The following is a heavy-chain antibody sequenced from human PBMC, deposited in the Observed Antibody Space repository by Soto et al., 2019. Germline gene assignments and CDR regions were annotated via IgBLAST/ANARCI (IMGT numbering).Heavy chain of an antibody. CDR2: IRSKTDGGTA. Sequence: EVQLVESGGDLVKPGGSLRLSCAVSDFNFNDAWMSWVRQAPGKGPEWVGRIRSKTDGGTADYAAPVRGRFFITRDDSKNTLFLQMNSLRTEDTAVYYCVTAPAYWESAPFDFWGQGTLVTVSS. J-gene: IGHJ4*02. CDR3: VTAPAYWESAPFDF. V-gene: IGHV3-15*07. D-gene: IGHD2-8*02. CDR1: DFNFNDAW.